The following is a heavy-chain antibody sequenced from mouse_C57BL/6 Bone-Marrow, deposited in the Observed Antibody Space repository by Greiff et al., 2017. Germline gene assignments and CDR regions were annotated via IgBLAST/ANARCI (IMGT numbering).Heavy chain of an antibody. J-gene: IGHJ3*01. CDR2: ISSGGSYT. CDR1: GFTFSSYG. D-gene: IGHD2-5*01. CDR3: ARRAYYSNYGFAY. V-gene: IGHV5-6*02. Sequence: EVKLVESGGDLVKPGGSLKLSCAASGFTFSSYGMSWVRPTPDKRLEWVATISSGGSYTYYPDSVKGRLTISRDNAKNNLYLQMSSLKSEDTAMYYCARRAYYSNYGFAYWGQGTRVTVSA.